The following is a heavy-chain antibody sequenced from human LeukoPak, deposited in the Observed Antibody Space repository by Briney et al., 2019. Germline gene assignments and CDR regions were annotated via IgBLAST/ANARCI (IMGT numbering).Heavy chain of an antibody. CDR2: INQSGTI. Sequence: SETLSLTCAVYGGSFSSYYWSWVRQPPGKGLEWIGEINQSGTINYNPSLESRVTMSVDTSRNQLSLNLFSVTAADTAVYYCTANPHRDGPLNYWGQGILVTLSS. D-gene: IGHD5-24*01. V-gene: IGHV4-34*01. CDR1: GGSFSSYY. J-gene: IGHJ4*02. CDR3: TANPHRDGPLNY.